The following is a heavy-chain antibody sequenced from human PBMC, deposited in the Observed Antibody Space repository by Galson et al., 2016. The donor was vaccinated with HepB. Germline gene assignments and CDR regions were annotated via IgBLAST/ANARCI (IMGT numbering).Heavy chain of an antibody. CDR1: GFTFSDHY. J-gene: IGHJ4*02. D-gene: IGHD4/OR15-4a*01. Sequence: SLRLSCAASGFTFSDHYMDWVRQAPGKGLEWVGRTRKKTNGYTTEYAASVKCRFTISRDDSKNSLYLQMNSLKTEDTAMYVCGRVDDGASYRIDFWGQGTLVTVSS. V-gene: IGHV3-72*01. CDR3: GRVDDGASYRIDF. CDR2: TRKKTNGYTT.